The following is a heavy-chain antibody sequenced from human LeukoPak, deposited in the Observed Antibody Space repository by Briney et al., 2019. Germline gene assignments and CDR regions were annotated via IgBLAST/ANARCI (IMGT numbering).Heavy chain of an antibody. Sequence: SETLSLTCTVSGGSISSSSYYWGWIRQPPGKGLEWIGSIYYRGSTYYNPSLKSRVTISVDTSKNQFSLKLSSVTAADTAVYYCTRPYYYDSSGSPDYWGQGTLVTVSS. CDR2: IYYRGST. J-gene: IGHJ4*02. CDR3: TRPYYYDSSGSPDY. CDR1: GGSISSSSYY. V-gene: IGHV4-39*07. D-gene: IGHD3-22*01.